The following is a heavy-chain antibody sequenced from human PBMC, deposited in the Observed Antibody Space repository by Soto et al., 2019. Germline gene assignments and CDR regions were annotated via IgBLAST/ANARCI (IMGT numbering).Heavy chain of an antibody. CDR3: ARLMGTSFDL. CDR2: ARNKANGYTT. D-gene: IGHD2-8*01. Sequence: SGGSLRLSCVVPGFTFSDHHMDWVRQAPGKGLEWVGRARNKANGYTTAHVASVKGRFTISRDDSKNSLYLQMNSLKTEDTAVYFCARLMGTSFDLWGQGILVTVSS. CDR1: GFTFSDHH. J-gene: IGHJ4*02. V-gene: IGHV3-72*01.